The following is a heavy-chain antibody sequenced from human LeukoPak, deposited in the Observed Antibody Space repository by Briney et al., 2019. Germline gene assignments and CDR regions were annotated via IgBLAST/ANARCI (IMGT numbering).Heavy chain of an antibody. D-gene: IGHD3-22*01. CDR3: AKQHREDYYDTSGRFDY. CDR2: ITGSGGST. Sequence: PGGSLRLSCAASGFTFSTYAMSWVRQAPGKGLEWVSAITGSGGSTYYADSVKGRFTISRDNSKNTLYLQMNSLRTEDTAIYYCAKQHREDYYDTSGRFDYWGQGTLVTVSS. V-gene: IGHV3-23*01. J-gene: IGHJ4*02. CDR1: GFTFSTYA.